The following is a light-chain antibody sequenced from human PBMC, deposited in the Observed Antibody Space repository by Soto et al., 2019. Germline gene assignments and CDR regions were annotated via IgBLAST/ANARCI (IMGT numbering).Light chain of an antibody. CDR3: KQYNSYWT. CDR2: DDS. J-gene: IGKJ1*01. V-gene: IGKV1-5*01. Sequence: DIQMTQSPSTLSASVGDRVTITCRASQSISSWLAWYQQKPGKAPKLLIYDDSSLASGVPSRFSGSGSGTEFTLPISSLQPDDFATYYCKQYNSYWTFGQGTKVQIK. CDR1: QSISSW.